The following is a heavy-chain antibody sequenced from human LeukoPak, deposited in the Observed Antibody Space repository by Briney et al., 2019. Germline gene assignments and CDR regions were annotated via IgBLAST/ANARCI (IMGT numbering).Heavy chain of an antibody. CDR1: GFTFSTYG. CDR3: ARDQSWYLDY. D-gene: IGHD6-13*01. Sequence: GGSLRLSCAASGFTFSTYGMHWVRQAPGKGLEWVAVIWYDGSKKYYADSVKGRFTISRESSKSTLYLQMNSLRAEDTAVYYCARDQSWYLDYWSQGTLVTVSS. V-gene: IGHV3-33*01. J-gene: IGHJ4*02. CDR2: IWYDGSKK.